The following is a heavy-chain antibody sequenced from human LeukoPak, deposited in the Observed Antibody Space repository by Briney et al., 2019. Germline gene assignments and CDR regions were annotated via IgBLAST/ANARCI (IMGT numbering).Heavy chain of an antibody. Sequence: GGSLRLSCTPSGFTFSNYAMSWVRQAPGKGLEWVSGINGRGDSTVYADAVKGRFTISRDNFKSTLYLQMNSLRVEDTAGYYCAKDQGSGHGAYTWGTFDFWGLETLVTVSS. J-gene: IGHJ4*01. V-gene: IGHV3-23*01. CDR1: GFTFSNYA. CDR3: AKDQGSGHGAYTWGTFDF. CDR2: INGRGDST. D-gene: IGHD4/OR15-4a*01.